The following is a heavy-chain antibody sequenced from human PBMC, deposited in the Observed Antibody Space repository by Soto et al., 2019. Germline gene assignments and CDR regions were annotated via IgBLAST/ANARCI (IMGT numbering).Heavy chain of an antibody. CDR1: GGTFSSYA. V-gene: IGHV1-69*01. Sequence: QVQLVQSGAEVKKPGSSVKVSCKASGGTFSSYAISWVRQAPGQGLEWMGGIIPIFGTANYAQKFQGRVTITADESTSTAYIELSSLRSEDTAVYYCATNTEQGGSYSPGFDPCGQGTLVTVSS. CDR2: IIPIFGTA. D-gene: IGHD1-26*01. J-gene: IGHJ5*02. CDR3: ATNTEQGGSYSPGFDP.